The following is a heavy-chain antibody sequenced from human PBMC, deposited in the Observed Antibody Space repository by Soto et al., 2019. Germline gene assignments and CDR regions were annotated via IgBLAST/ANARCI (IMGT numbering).Heavy chain of an antibody. J-gene: IGHJ4*02. Sequence: PWGSLRVSCAASVFTFTRYSMNWVRQAPGKGLEWVSSISSTTNYIYYGDSMKGRFTISRDNAKNSLYPEMNSLRAEDTAVYYCARESEDLTSNFDYWGQGTLVTVSS. CDR3: ARESEDLTSNFDY. V-gene: IGHV3-21*06. CDR1: VFTFTRYS. CDR2: ISSTTNYI.